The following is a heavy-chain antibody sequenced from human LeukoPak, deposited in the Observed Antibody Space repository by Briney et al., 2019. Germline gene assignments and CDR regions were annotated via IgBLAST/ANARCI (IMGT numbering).Heavy chain of an antibody. CDR1: GYTFTGYY. CDR2: INPNSGGT. V-gene: IGHV1-2*02. Sequence: EASVKVSCKASGYTFTGYYMHWVRQAPGQGLEWMGWINPNSGGTNYAQKFQGRVTMTRDTSISTAYMELSRLRSDDTAVYYCARNPMGYCSGGSCPPRDYWGQGTLVTVSS. J-gene: IGHJ4*02. CDR3: ARNPMGYCSGGSCPPRDY. D-gene: IGHD2-15*01.